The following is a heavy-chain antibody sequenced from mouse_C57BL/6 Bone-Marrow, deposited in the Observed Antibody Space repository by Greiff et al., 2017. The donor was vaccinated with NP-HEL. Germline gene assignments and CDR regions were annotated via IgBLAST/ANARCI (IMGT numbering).Heavy chain of an antibody. D-gene: IGHD1-1*01. V-gene: IGHV1-52*01. Sequence: QVQLKQPGAELVRPGSSVKLSCKASGYTFTSFWMHWVKQRPIQGLEWIGNIDPSDSETHYNQKFKDKATLTVDKSSSTAYLQLSSLTSEDSAVYYCARWALYYYGSEGFDYWGQGTTLTVSS. J-gene: IGHJ2*01. CDR1: GYTFTSFW. CDR3: ARWALYYYGSEGFDY. CDR2: IDPSDSET.